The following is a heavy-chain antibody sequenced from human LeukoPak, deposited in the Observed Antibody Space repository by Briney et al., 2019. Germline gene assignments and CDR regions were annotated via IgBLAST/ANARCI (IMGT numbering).Heavy chain of an antibody. D-gene: IGHD6-13*01. Sequence: SETLSLTCTVSGGSISSYYWSWIRQPPGKGLEWIGSIYYSGSTYYNPSLKSRVTISVDTSKNQFSLKLSSVTAADTAVYYCASLIELAAACTLLFDYWGQGTLVTVSS. CDR1: GGSISSYY. CDR3: ASLIELAAACTLLFDY. J-gene: IGHJ4*02. CDR2: IYYSGST. V-gene: IGHV4-59*05.